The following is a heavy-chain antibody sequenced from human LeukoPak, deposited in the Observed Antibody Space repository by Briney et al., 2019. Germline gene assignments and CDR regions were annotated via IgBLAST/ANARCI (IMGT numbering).Heavy chain of an antibody. Sequence: GGSLRLSCAASGFTVSSNYMSWVRQAPGKGLEWVSIIYSGGSTFYADSVKGRFTISRDNSKNTLYLQMNSLRAEDTAVYFCAKDHPANYFDSGSHFDYWGQGTLVTVSS. V-gene: IGHV3-53*01. CDR1: GFTVSSNY. J-gene: IGHJ4*02. D-gene: IGHD3-10*01. CDR2: IYSGGST. CDR3: AKDHPANYFDSGSHFDY.